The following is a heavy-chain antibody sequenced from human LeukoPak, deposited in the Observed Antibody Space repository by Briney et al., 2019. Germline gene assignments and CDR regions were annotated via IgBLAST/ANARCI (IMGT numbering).Heavy chain of an antibody. Sequence: PGGSLRLSCAASGFTFSSYWVSWVRQAPGKGLEWVANIKQDGSEKYYVDSVKGRFTISRDNAKNSLYLQMNSLRAEDTAVYYCARALGEWGQGTLVTVSS. CDR2: IKQDGSEK. CDR1: GFTFSSYW. CDR3: ARALGE. V-gene: IGHV3-7*04. J-gene: IGHJ4*02.